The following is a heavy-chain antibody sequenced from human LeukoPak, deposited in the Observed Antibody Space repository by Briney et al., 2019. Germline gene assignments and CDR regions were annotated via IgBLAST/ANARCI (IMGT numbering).Heavy chain of an antibody. CDR1: GGSISGDY. J-gene: IGHJ5*02. CDR2: IYTSGGT. Sequence: SETLSLTCTVSGGSISGDYWSWIRQPAGKGLEWIGRIYTSGGTNYNPSLKSRVTMSVDTSKNQFSLRLGSVTAADTAVYYCARDFCGGGCCFDPWGQETLVAVSS. D-gene: IGHD2-21*02. V-gene: IGHV4-4*07. CDR3: ARDFCGGGCCFDP.